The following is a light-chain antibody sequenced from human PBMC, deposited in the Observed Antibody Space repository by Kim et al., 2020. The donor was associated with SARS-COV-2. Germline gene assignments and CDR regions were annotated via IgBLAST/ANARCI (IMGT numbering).Light chain of an antibody. CDR3: QQRNNWPQT. Sequence: CLSPGERATLSCRASQSVGHYLAWYQQKPGQAPRLLIYDASNRATAIPDRFTGSGSGTDFTLTIGSLEPEDCAVYFCQQRNNWPQTFGQGTKLEI. CDR1: QSVGHY. V-gene: IGKV3-11*01. J-gene: IGKJ2*01. CDR2: DAS.